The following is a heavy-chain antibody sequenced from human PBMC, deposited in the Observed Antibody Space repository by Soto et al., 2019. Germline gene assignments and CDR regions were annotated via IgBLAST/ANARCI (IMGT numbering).Heavy chain of an antibody. V-gene: IGHV4-59*08. Sequence: SETLSLTCTVPGGFFSTYYWSWIRQSPGKGLEWIGYVSYSGSTNYNPSLKSRVTISMDTSKNQFSLKLSSVTAADTAVYYCARSYYDLWSGDYYYYMDVWGKGTTVTVSS. CDR1: GGFFSTYY. D-gene: IGHD3-3*01. CDR3: ARSYYDLWSGDYYYYMDV. J-gene: IGHJ6*03. CDR2: VSYSGST.